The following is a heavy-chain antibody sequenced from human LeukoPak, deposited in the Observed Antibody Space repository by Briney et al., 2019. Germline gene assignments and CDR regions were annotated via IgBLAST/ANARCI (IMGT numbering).Heavy chain of an antibody. CDR3: ARVLYAHTLRVPFDL. Sequence: GGSLRLSCAASGFTFSSYAMSWVRQAPGKGLEWVSLISGSGGSTYYADSVKGRFTISRDNSKNTLYLQMNSLRAEDTAVYYCARVLYAHTLRVPFDLWGRGTLVTVSS. V-gene: IGHV3-23*01. CDR2: ISGSGGST. D-gene: IGHD5/OR15-5a*01. CDR1: GFTFSSYA. J-gene: IGHJ2*01.